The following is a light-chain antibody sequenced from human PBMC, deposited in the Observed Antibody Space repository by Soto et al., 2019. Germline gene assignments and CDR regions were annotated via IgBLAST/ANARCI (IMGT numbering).Light chain of an antibody. J-gene: IGLJ3*02. CDR2: GNN. CDR1: SYNIGGSY. CDR3: ATWDSSLGSVV. Sequence: QSVLTQPPSVSAAPGQKVTISCSGSSYNIGGSYVSWYVQLPGTAPKFLIYGNNKRPSGIPDRFSGSKSGTSATLGITGLQTEDEADYYCATWDSSLGSVVFGGGTKVTVL. V-gene: IGLV1-51*01.